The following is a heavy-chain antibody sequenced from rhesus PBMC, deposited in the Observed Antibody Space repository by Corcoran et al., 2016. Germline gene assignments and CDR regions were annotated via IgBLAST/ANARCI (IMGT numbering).Heavy chain of an antibody. D-gene: IGHD6S26*01. Sequence: DVQLVESGGGLVKPGGSLRLSCVASGFTFSSYEMHWVRQAQGKGLEWVSVISESGGTIYSAESVKGRFTISRDNAKKSLFLQMNSLRAEDTAVYYCTRDLGIAAAGPVYWGQGVLVTVSS. CDR1: GFTFSSYE. J-gene: IGHJ4*01. V-gene: IGHV3-100*02. CDR3: TRDLGIAAAGPVY. CDR2: ISESGGTI.